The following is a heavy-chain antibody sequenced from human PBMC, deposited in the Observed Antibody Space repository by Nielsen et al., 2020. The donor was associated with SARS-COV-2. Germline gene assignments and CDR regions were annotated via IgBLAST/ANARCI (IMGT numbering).Heavy chain of an antibody. Sequence: SETLSLTCAVSGRSFTAYYWTWIRQPPEKGLEWIAYIYDSGNTNYNPSLKSRVTISVDTSRNQFSLKLTSVTAADTAVYYCARGSDEGLALWGQGTLVTVSS. CDR3: ARGSDEGLAL. CDR1: GRSFTAYY. CDR2: IYDSGNT. J-gene: IGHJ4*02. V-gene: IGHV4-59*13. D-gene: IGHD3-3*01.